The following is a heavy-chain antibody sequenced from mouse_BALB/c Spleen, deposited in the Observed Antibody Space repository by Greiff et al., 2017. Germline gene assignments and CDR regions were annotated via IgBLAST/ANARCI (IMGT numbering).Heavy chain of an antibody. CDR1: GFTFSSYT. CDR3: ARRPPTMITTSWYFDV. CDR2: ISNGGGST. D-gene: IGHD2-4*01. J-gene: IGHJ1*01. Sequence: EVQLVESGGGLVQPGGSLKLSCAASGFTFSSYTMSWVRQTPEKRLEWVAYISNGGGSTYYPDTVKGRFTISRDSAKNTLYLQMSSLKSEDTAMYYCARRPPTMITTSWYFDVGGAGTTVTVSS. V-gene: IGHV5-12-2*01.